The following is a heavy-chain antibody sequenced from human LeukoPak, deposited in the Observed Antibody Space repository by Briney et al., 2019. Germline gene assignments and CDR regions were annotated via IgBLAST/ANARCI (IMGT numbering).Heavy chain of an antibody. CDR1: GFTFSTYW. CDR2: IKQDGSEK. J-gene: IGHJ1*01. Sequence: PGGSLRLSCAASGFTFSTYWMSWVRQAPGRGLEWMANIKQDGSEKYYVDSVKGRFTISRDNAKNSLYLQMNSLRAEDTAVYYCARATFGIFSGIAAAAPLRGYFQHWGQGTLVTVSS. CDR3: ARATFGIFSGIAAAAPLRGYFQH. D-gene: IGHD6-13*01. V-gene: IGHV3-7*01.